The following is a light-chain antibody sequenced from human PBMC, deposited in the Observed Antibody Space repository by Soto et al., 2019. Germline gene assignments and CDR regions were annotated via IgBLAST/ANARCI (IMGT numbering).Light chain of an antibody. CDR1: SNDVGAYNL. CDR2: DVT. V-gene: IGLV2-14*01. J-gene: IGLJ2*01. CDR3: NSKTPSATTPAL. Sequence: QSALTQPASVSGSPGQTITISCTGTSNDVGAYNLVSWYLQYPGKSPKLIIYDVTYRPSGVSDRFSGSKSGNTASLTISGLRAEDAADYYCNSKTPSATTPALFGGGTKLTVL.